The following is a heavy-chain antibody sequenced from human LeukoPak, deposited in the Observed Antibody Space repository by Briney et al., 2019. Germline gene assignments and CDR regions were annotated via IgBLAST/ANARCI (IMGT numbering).Heavy chain of an antibody. J-gene: IGHJ4*02. D-gene: IGHD3-22*01. CDR1: GFTFSSYS. CDR3: ARAPITMIVVVIHFDY. Sequence: GGSLRLSCAASGFTFSSYSTNWVRQAPGKGLEWVSSISSSSSYIYYADSVKGRFTISRDNAKNSLYQQMNSLRAKDTAVYYCARAPITMIVVVIHFDYWGQGTLVTVSS. CDR2: ISSSSSYI. V-gene: IGHV3-21*01.